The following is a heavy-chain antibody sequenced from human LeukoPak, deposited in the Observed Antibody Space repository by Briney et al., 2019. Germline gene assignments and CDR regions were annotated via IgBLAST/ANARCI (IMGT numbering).Heavy chain of an antibody. Sequence: SETLSLTCTVSGGSISSSSYYWGWIRQPPGKGLEWIGCIYYSGSTYYNPSLKSRVTISVDTSKIQLSLKLSSVTAADTAVYYCARLASSGWSRAKYFQHWGQGTLVTVSS. D-gene: IGHD6-19*01. CDR3: ARLASSGWSRAKYFQH. V-gene: IGHV4-39*01. CDR2: IYYSGST. J-gene: IGHJ1*01. CDR1: GGSISSSSYY.